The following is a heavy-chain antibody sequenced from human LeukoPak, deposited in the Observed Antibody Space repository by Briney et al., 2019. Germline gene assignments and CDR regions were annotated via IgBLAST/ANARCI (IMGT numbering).Heavy chain of an antibody. CDR2: IYSGGST. D-gene: IGHD3-22*01. J-gene: IGHJ4*02. Sequence: GGSLRLSCAASGFTVSSNYMSWVRQAPGKGLEWVSVIYSGGSTYYADSAKGRFTISRDNSKNTLYLQMNSLSAEDTAVYYCATDGDRYYFDTSGPYWGQGTLVTVSS. CDR3: ATDGDRYYFDTSGPY. CDR1: GFTVSSNY. V-gene: IGHV3-53*01.